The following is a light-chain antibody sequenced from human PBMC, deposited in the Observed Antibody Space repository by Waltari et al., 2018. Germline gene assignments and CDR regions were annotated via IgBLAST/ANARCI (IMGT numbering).Light chain of an antibody. CDR2: LGS. J-gene: IGKJ5*01. V-gene: IGKV2-28*01. Sequence: VLTQSPLSLPVTPGEPASISCRSSQSLLHSSGYNYLDLYLQKPGQSPQLLIYLGSSWASGVPDRFTGSGSGTDFTLRITRVEAEDVGLYYCMQALHSITFGQGTRLEIK. CDR1: QSLLHSSGYNY. CDR3: MQALHSIT.